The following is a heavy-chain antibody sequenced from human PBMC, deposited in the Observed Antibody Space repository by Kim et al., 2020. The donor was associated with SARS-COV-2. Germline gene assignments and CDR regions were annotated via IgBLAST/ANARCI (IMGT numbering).Heavy chain of an antibody. V-gene: IGHV1-2*06. CDR3: ARDRSQYSSSPAY. CDR2: INPNSGGT. CDR1: GYTFTGYY. J-gene: IGHJ4*02. D-gene: IGHD6-13*01. Sequence: ASVKVSCKTSGYTFTGYYMHWVRRAPGQGLEWMGRINPNSGGTNYAQKFQGRVTMTRDTSISAAYMELSRLTSDDTAVYYCARDRSQYSSSPAYWGQGTLVTVSS.